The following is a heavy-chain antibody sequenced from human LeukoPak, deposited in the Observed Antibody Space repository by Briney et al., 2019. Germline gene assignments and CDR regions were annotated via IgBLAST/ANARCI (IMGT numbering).Heavy chain of an antibody. CDR3: ATPIGTGTLIDY. Sequence: PGGSLRLSCAASGFTFSSYAMHWVRQAPGKGLEWVAVISYDGGNKYYADSVKGRFTISRDNSKNTLYLQMNSLRAEDTAVYYCATPIGTGTLIDYWGQGTLVTVSS. J-gene: IGHJ4*02. CDR1: GFTFSSYA. CDR2: ISYDGGNK. D-gene: IGHD1-1*01. V-gene: IGHV3-30*04.